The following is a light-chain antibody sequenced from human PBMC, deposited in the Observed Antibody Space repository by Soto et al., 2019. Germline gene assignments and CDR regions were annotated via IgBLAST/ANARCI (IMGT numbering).Light chain of an antibody. V-gene: IGKV3-20*01. Sequence: IVMTQSPATVSVSPGERATLSCRASQSVSSDLAWYHQKPGQAPRLLIYGVSTRATGIPDRFTGSGSGTDFTLTISRLEPEDFAVFYCQVYGPSPPIPFGQGTRLEIK. CDR3: QVYGPSPPIP. J-gene: IGKJ5*01. CDR2: GVS. CDR1: QSVSSD.